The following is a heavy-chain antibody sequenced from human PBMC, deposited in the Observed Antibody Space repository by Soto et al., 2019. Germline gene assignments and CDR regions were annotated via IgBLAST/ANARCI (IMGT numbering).Heavy chain of an antibody. Sequence: PWEPLSPTSAVNGGPSGGYSGTGFPRPPGKGLEWIGEINHSGSTNYNPSLKSRVTISVDTSKKQFSLKLSSVTAADTAVYYCARVKVRGAIRAENWFDPWGQGTLVTV. CDR1: GGPSGGYS. V-gene: IGHV4-34*01. D-gene: IGHD3-10*01. J-gene: IGHJ5*02. CDR2: INHSGST. CDR3: ARVKVRGAIRAENWFDP.